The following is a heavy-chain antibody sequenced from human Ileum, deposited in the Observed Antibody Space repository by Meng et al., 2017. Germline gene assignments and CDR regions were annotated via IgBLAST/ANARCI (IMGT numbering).Heavy chain of an antibody. J-gene: IGHJ4*02. CDR2: IHHDGST. CDR3: SRGVMTIADD. CDR1: GGSISTYNW. Sequence: VQRQESRGGVEKPSGILSLTCAVSGGSISTYNWWSWVRQPPGKGLEWIGEIHHDGSTNYSPSLKSRGTISIDNAKNQFSLKLNSVTAADTAAYYCSRGVMTIADDWGQGTLVTVSS. V-gene: IGHV4-4*02. D-gene: IGHD4/OR15-4a*01.